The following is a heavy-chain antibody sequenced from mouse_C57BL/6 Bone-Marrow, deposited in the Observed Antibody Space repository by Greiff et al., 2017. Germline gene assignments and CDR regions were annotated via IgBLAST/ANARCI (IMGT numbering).Heavy chain of an antibody. CDR1: GYTFTSYG. Sequence: QVQLQQSGAELARPGASVKLSCKASGYTFTSYGISWVKQRTGQGLEWIGEIYPGSGSTNYNEKFKSKATLTVDTSSSTAYMQLSSLTSEDSAVYYCARSGTVVFDYWGQGTTLTVSS. J-gene: IGHJ2*01. V-gene: IGHV1-81*01. CDR3: ARSGTVVFDY. CDR2: IYPGSGST. D-gene: IGHD1-1*01.